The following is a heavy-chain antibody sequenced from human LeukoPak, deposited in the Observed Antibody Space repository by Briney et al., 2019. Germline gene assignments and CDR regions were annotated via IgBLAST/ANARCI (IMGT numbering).Heavy chain of an antibody. CDR3: ARLVPAKPIPSQYYSYMDV. D-gene: IGHD2-2*01. CDR2: INHSGST. CDR1: GGSFSGYY. J-gene: IGHJ6*03. Sequence: SETLSLTCAVYGGSFSGYYWSWIRQPPGKGLEWIGEINHSGSTNYNPSLKSRVTISVDTSKNQFSLKLSSVTAADTAVYYCARLVPAKPIPSQYYSYMDVWGKGTTVTVSS. V-gene: IGHV4-34*01.